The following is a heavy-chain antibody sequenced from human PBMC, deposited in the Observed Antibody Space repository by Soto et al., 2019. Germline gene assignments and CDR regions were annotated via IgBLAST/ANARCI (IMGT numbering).Heavy chain of an antibody. CDR3: ARNFDSGGYYSDY. Sequence: GGSLRLSCAASGFPFSDYYMSWIRQAPGEGLEWISYISSSAYTIYADSVKGRFTISRDNAKNSLFLQMTSLRVEDTAVYYCARNFDSGGYYSDYWGQGTLVTVSS. J-gene: IGHJ4*02. D-gene: IGHD3-22*01. V-gene: IGHV3-11*06. CDR1: GFPFSDYY. CDR2: ISSSAYT.